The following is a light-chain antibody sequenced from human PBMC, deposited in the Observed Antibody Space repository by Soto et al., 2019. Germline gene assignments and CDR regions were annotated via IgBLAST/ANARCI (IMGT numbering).Light chain of an antibody. CDR2: WAS. CDR3: QQYYSTPFP. Sequence: DIVMTQSPDSLAVSLGERATINCKSSQSVLYSSNNKNNLAWYKQKPGQPPKLLIYWASTRESGVPDRFSGSGSGTDFTLPISSLQAEDVAVYYCQQYYSTPFPFGLGTKVAIK. CDR1: QSVLYSSNNKNN. J-gene: IGKJ3*01. V-gene: IGKV4-1*01.